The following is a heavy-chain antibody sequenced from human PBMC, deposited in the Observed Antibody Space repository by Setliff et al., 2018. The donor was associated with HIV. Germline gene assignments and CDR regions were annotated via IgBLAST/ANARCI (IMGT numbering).Heavy chain of an antibody. CDR1: GFTFSSYA. Sequence: GGSLRLSCAASGFTFSSYAMSWVRQAPGKGLEWVSAISGSGGSTYYADFVKGRFTISRDNSKNTLYLQMNSLRAEDTAVYYCAKCSAGWLLSYMDVWGKGTTVTVSS. CDR3: AKCSAGWLLSYMDV. V-gene: IGHV3-23*01. J-gene: IGHJ6*03. CDR2: ISGSGGST. D-gene: IGHD3-3*01.